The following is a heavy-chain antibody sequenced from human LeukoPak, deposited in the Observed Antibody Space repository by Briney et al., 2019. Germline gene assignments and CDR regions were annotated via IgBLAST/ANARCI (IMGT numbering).Heavy chain of an antibody. CDR2: IYYSGST. V-gene: IGHV4-59*01. CDR3: ASTVVTPEDAFDI. D-gene: IGHD4-23*01. CDR1: GGSISSYY. J-gene: IGHJ3*02. Sequence: SETLSLTCTVSGGSISSYYWSWIRQPPGKGLEWIGYIYYSGSTDYNPSLKSRVTISVDTSKNQFSLKLSSVTAADTAVYYCASTVVTPEDAFDIWGQGTMVTVSS.